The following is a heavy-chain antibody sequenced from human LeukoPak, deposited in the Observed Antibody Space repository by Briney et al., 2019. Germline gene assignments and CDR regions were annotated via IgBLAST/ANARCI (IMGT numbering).Heavy chain of an antibody. CDR3: ARVRSRVGATVGY. Sequence: GASVKVSCKASGYTFTGYYMHWVRQAPGQGLEWMGWINPNSGGTNYAQKFQGRVTMTRDTSISTAYMELSRLRSDDTAVYYCARVRSRVGATVGYWGQGTLVTVSS. J-gene: IGHJ4*02. V-gene: IGHV1-2*02. D-gene: IGHD1-26*01. CDR1: GYTFTGYY. CDR2: INPNSGGT.